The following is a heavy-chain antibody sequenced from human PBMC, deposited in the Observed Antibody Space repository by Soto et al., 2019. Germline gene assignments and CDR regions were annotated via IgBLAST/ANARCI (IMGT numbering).Heavy chain of an antibody. CDR1: GFSLSTSGMC. CDR2: IDWDDDK. CDR3: ARMTHKYSGYDWPFDY. Sequence: SGPTLVNPTQTLTLTCTFSGFSLSTSGMCVSWIRQPPGKALEWLARIDWDDDKYYSTSLKTRLTISKDTSKNQVVLTMTNMDPVDTATFYFARMTHKYSGYDWPFDYWGQGTLVTVSS. J-gene: IGHJ4*02. V-gene: IGHV2-70*11. D-gene: IGHD5-12*01.